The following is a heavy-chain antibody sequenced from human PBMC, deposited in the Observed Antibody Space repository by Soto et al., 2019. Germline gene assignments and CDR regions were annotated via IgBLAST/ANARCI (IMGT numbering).Heavy chain of an antibody. Sequence: SETLSLTCSVSGGSITSHYCSWFRQPPGKGLEWIGYIHHSGSTSYNPSLKSRVTMSVDTSKNQFSLKLSSVTAADTAVYYCARVTSPWGQGTLVTVSS. CDR2: IHHSGST. CDR3: ARVTSP. V-gene: IGHV4-59*11. J-gene: IGHJ5*02. CDR1: GGSITSHY.